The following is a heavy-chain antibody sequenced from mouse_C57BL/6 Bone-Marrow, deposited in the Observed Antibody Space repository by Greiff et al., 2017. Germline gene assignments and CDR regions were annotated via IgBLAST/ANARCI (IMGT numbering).Heavy chain of an antibody. V-gene: IGHV1-64*01. Sequence: QVQLQQPGAELVKPGASVKLSCKASGYTFTSYWMHWVKQRPGQGLEWIGMIHPNSGSTNYNEKFKSKATLTVDKSSSTAYMQLSSLTSEDSAVYYCAGERWLLRSAMDYWGQGTPVTVSA. D-gene: IGHD2-3*01. CDR3: AGERWLLRSAMDY. J-gene: IGHJ4*01. CDR2: IHPNSGST. CDR1: GYTFTSYW.